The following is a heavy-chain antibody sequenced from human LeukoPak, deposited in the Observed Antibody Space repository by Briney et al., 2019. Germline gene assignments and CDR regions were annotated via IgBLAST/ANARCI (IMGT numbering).Heavy chain of an antibody. V-gene: IGHV3-21*01. CDR3: ARVESYYDSTGYSAWDY. CDR2: ISSSSSYI. Sequence: GGSLRLSCAASGFTFSSYSMNWVRQAPGKGLEWVSSISSSSSYIYYADSVKGRFTISRDNAKNSLYLQMTSLRADDTAVYHCARVESYYDSTGYSAWDYWGQGTLVTVSS. D-gene: IGHD3-22*01. J-gene: IGHJ4*02. CDR1: GFTFSSYS.